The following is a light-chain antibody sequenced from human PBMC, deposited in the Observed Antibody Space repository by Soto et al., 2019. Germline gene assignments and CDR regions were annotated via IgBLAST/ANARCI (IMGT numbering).Light chain of an antibody. V-gene: IGLV2-14*03. CDR3: TSWTTSTTMI. CDR2: DVN. CDR1: SSDIGAYNF. J-gene: IGLJ2*01. Sequence: QSALTQPASVSGSPGQSITISCTGTSSDIGAYNFVSWYQQHPGKAPKLMLDDVNIRPSGVSNRFSGSKSGNTASPTISGLQAEDEADYYCTSWTTSTTMIFGGGTKLTVL.